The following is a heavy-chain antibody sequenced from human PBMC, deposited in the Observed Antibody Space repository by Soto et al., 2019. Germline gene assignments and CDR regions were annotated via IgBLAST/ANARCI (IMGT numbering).Heavy chain of an antibody. CDR2: SRNKASSYTT. J-gene: IGHJ5*02. Sequence: EVHLVESGGGLVQPGGSLRLSCAASGFTFSDHYMDWVRQAPGKGLEWVGRSRNKASSYTTEYAASVKGRFTISRDNSKSSLYLQMNSLQTEDTAVYYCAVVAASTLNWFDPWGQGPLVTVSS. V-gene: IGHV3-72*01. D-gene: IGHD2-15*01. CDR3: AVVAASTLNWFDP. CDR1: GFTFSDHY.